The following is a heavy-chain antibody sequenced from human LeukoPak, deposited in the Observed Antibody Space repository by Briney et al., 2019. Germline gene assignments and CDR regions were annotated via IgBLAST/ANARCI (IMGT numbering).Heavy chain of an antibody. CDR2: ISSSSSDI. D-gene: IGHD3-22*01. CDR3: ARDFGTYYYDSSGYS. V-gene: IGHV3-21*01. J-gene: IGHJ4*02. CDR1: GFTFSSYS. Sequence: GGSLRLSCAASGFTFSSYSMNWVRQAPGKGLEWVSSISSSSSDIYYADSVKGRFTISRDNAKNSLYLQMNSLRAEDTAVYYCARDFGTYYYDSSGYSWGQGTLVTVSS.